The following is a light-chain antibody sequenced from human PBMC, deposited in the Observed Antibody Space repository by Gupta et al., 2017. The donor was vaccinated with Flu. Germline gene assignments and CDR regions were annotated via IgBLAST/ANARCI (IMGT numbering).Light chain of an antibody. V-gene: IGKV3-11*01. Sequence: EVVLTQSPATLSLSPGERATLSCRPSQSVSSYLAWYQQKPGQAPRLLIYDASNRATGIPARFSGSGSGTDFTLTISSLEPEDFAVYYCQQRQYWPPITFGQGARLEIK. J-gene: IGKJ5*01. CDR2: DAS. CDR3: QQRQYWPPIT. CDR1: QSVSSY.